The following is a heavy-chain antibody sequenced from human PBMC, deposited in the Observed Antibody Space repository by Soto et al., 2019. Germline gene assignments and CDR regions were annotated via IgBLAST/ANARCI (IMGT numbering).Heavy chain of an antibody. CDR3: ARVASP. CDR2: MNPNSGNT. Sequence: QVQLVQSGAEVKKPGASVKVSCKASGYTFTSSDINWVRQATGQGLEWMGWMNPNSGNTGYAQKCQGRINWTSSTSINTAYLELSRLSSDDSAVYYCARVASPWGQGTLVTVSS. V-gene: IGHV1-8*01. CDR1: GYTFTSSD. J-gene: IGHJ5*02.